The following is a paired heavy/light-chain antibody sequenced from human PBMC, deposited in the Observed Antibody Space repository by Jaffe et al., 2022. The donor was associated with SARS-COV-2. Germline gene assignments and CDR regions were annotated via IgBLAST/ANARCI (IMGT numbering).Heavy chain of an antibody. D-gene: IGHD4-4*01. CDR1: GGTFSSYT. V-gene: IGHV1-69*02. Sequence: QVQLVQSGAEVKKPGSSVKVSCKASGGTFSSYTISWVRQAPGQGLEWMGRIIPILGIANYAQKFQGRVTITADKSTSTAYMELSSLRSEDTAVYYCALLPYSNYYYYGMDVWGQGTTVTVSS. CDR3: ALLPYSNYYYYGMDV. J-gene: IGHJ6*02. CDR2: IIPILGIA.
Light chain of an antibody. Sequence: DVVMTQSPLSLPVTLGQPASISCRSSQSLVYSDGNTYLNWFQQRPGQSPRRLIYKVSNRDSGVPDRFSGSGSGTDFTLKISRVEAEDVGVYYCMQGTHPWTFGQGTKVEIK. CDR1: QSLVYSDGNTY. V-gene: IGKV2-30*01. CDR2: KVS. CDR3: MQGTHPWT. J-gene: IGKJ1*01.